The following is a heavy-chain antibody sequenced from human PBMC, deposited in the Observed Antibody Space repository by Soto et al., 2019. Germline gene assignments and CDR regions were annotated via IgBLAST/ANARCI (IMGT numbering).Heavy chain of an antibody. CDR2: ISSNGGST. J-gene: IGHJ4*02. Sequence: GGSLRLSCSASGFTFSSYAMHWVRQAPGKGLEYVSAISSNGGSTYYADSVKGRFTISRDNSKNTLYLQMSSLRAEDTAVYYCVKDRGIQLWPPENFDYWGQGTLVTAPQ. CDR3: VKDRGIQLWPPENFDY. D-gene: IGHD5-18*01. V-gene: IGHV3-64D*08. CDR1: GFTFSSYA.